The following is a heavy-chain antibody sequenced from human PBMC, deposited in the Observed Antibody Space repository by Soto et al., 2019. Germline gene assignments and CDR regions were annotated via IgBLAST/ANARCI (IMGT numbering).Heavy chain of an antibody. CDR1: GYPISSGYY. Sequence: SETLSLTCAVSGYPISSGYYWGWIRQSPGKGLEWIGSLYHSGSTYYNPSLKSRVTISVDSSKNQFSLRLTSVTAADTAVYYCARNSYYDLWRGYQRGFALCGPGTVVTVSS. V-gene: IGHV4-38-2*01. D-gene: IGHD3-3*01. J-gene: IGHJ4*02. CDR2: LYHSGST. CDR3: ARNSYYDLWRGYQRGFAL.